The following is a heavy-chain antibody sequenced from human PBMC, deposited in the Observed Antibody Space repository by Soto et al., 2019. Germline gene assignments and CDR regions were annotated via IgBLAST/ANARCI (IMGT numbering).Heavy chain of an antibody. CDR3: ARRSSSWYSDC. CDR1: GFTFSSYA. V-gene: IGHV3-23*01. CDR2: ISGSGDST. J-gene: IGHJ4*02. Sequence: EVQLLESGGGLVQPGGSLRLSCAASGFTFSSYAMNWVRQAPGKGLEWVSVISGSGDSTYYADSVKGRFTISRDNSKNTLYLQMNSLRAEDTAVYYCARRSSSWYSDCWGQGTLVTVSS. D-gene: IGHD6-13*01.